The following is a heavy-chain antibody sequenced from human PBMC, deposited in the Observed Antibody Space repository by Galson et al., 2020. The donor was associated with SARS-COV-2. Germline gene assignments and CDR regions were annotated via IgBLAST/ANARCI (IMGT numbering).Heavy chain of an antibody. J-gene: IGHJ4*02. CDR2: IYYSGTT. D-gene: IGHD3-3*01. CDR1: GDSISSSRHF. V-gene: IGHV4-39*01. Sequence: SETLSLTCVVSGDSISSSRHFWDWIRQPPGKGLEWIGNIYYSGTTHYNPSLKSRLTISVDTSKNQFSLKLTSVTAADTAVYYCARHGVVSEWSHGEICYWGQGTLVTVSS. CDR3: ARHGVVSEWSHGEICY.